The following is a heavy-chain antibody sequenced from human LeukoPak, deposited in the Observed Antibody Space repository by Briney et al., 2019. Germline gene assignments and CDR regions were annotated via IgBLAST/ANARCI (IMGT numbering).Heavy chain of an antibody. D-gene: IGHD5-18*01. Sequence: SQSLSLTCTVSGGSVSSYYWSWIRPPPGKGLEWIGYIYYSGSTNYNPSLKSRVTISVDTSKNQFSLKLSSVTAADTAVYYCARGIQLWSEYYYMDVWGKGTTVTVSS. J-gene: IGHJ6*03. V-gene: IGHV4-59*02. CDR3: ARGIQLWSEYYYMDV. CDR2: IYYSGST. CDR1: GGSVSSYY.